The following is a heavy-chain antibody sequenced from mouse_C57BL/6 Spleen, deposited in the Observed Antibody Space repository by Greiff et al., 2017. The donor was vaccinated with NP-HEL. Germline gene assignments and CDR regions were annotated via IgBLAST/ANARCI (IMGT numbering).Heavy chain of an antibody. V-gene: IGHV5-12*01. CDR2: ISNGGGST. Sequence: EVKLVESGGGLVQPGGSLKLSCAASGFTFSDYYMYWVRQTPEKRLEWVAYISNGGGSTYYPDTVKGRFTISRDNAKNTLYLQMSRLKSEDTAMYYCARHGSTYWYFDVWGKGTTVTVSS. CDR1: GFTFSDYY. D-gene: IGHD1-1*02. J-gene: IGHJ1*03. CDR3: ARHGSTYWYFDV.